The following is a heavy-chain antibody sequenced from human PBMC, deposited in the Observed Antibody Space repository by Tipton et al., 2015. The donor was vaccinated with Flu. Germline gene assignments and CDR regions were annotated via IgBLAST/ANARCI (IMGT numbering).Heavy chain of an antibody. D-gene: IGHD6-13*01. CDR2: IHRTGNT. CDR3: ARGGSSSSWYYFAS. Sequence: TLSLTCSVSGDSIGSRYYWGWIRQPPGKGLEWIGNIHRTGNTYHNPSLKTRVTISLDTSKRQFSLKLNSMTAADTAVYFYARGGSSSSWYYFASWGQGTLVTVSS. CDR1: GDSIGSRYY. V-gene: IGHV4-38-2*02. J-gene: IGHJ4*02.